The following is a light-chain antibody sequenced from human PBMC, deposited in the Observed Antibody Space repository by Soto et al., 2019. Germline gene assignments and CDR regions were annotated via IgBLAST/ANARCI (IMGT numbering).Light chain of an antibody. Sequence: AIQMTQSPSSLSASVGDRVTIPCRASQAIRNDLGWYQQKPGKAPNLLIFGASNLQAGVPVRFSASGSGTNFTLTISNLQPEDFASYYCLQDYTYPWTFGQGTKVDIK. CDR2: GAS. J-gene: IGKJ1*01. CDR1: QAIRND. V-gene: IGKV1-6*01. CDR3: LQDYTYPWT.